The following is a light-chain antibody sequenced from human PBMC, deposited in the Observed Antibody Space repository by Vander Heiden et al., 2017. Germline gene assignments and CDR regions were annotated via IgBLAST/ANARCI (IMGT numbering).Light chain of an antibody. CDR1: TSIASY. V-gene: IGKV1-39*01. J-gene: IGKJ2*01. Sequence: DIQMTQSPSSLYASVGDRVTITCRASTSIASYLNWYQQKPRKAPNLLIYYASTLQSGVPSRFTAIGSGTDFTLTIISLQPEDFATYYCQQSYTIPLTFGQGTKLEIK. CDR3: QQSYTIPLT. CDR2: YAS.